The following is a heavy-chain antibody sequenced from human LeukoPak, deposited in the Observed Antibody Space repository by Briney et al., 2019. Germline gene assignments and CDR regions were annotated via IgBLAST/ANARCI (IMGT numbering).Heavy chain of an antibody. CDR2: IYYSGST. J-gene: IGHJ4*02. Sequence: PSETLSLTCTVSGGSISSYYWSWIRQPPGKGLEWIGSIYYSGSTYYNPSLKSRVTISVDTSKNQFSLKLSSVTAADTAVYYCARLLWFGELLLDYWGQGTLVTVSS. CDR3: ARLLWFGELLLDY. CDR1: GGSISSYY. V-gene: IGHV4-59*05. D-gene: IGHD3-10*01.